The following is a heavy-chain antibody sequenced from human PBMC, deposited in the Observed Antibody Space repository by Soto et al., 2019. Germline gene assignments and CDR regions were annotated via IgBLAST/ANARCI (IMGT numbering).Heavy chain of an antibody. CDR2: ISGSGGST. CDR1: GFTFSSYA. CDR3: AKEALAYYYDPLPLGLDV. J-gene: IGHJ6*02. D-gene: IGHD3-22*01. Sequence: HGGSLRLCCAASGFTFSSYAMSWVRQAPGKGLEWVSAISGSGGSTYYADSVKGRFTISRDNSKNTLYLQMNSLRAEDTAVYYCAKEALAYYYDPLPLGLDVWGQGTTVTVSS. V-gene: IGHV3-23*01.